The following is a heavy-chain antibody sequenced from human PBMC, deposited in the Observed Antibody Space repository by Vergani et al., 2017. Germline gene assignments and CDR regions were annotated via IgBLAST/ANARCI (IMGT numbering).Heavy chain of an antibody. D-gene: IGHD6-19*01. CDR3: AKIAVAGTYYYYYVDV. Sequence: QVQLQQWGAGLLKPSETLSLTCAVYGGSFSGYYWSWIRQPPGKGLEWIGEINHSGSTNYNPSLKSRVTISVDTSKNQFSLKLSSVTAADTAVYYCAKIAVAGTYYYYYVDVWGKGTTVTVSS. J-gene: IGHJ6*03. V-gene: IGHV4-34*01. CDR2: INHSGST. CDR1: GGSFSGYY.